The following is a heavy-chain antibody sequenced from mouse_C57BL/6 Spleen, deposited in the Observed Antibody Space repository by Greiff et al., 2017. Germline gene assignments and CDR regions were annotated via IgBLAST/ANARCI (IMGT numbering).Heavy chain of an antibody. CDR3: ARADYGSRRYFDV. V-gene: IGHV3-6*01. CDR1: GYSITSGYY. J-gene: IGHJ1*03. D-gene: IGHD1-1*01. Sequence: ESGPGLVKPSQSLSLTCSVTGYSITSGYYWNWIRQFPGNKLEWMGYISYDGSNNYNPSLKNRISITRDTSKNQFFLKLNSVTTEDTATYYCARADYGSRRYFDVWGTGTTVTVSS. CDR2: ISYDGSN.